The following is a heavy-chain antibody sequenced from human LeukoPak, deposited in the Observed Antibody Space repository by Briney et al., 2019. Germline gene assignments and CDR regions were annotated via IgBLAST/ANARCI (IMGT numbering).Heavy chain of an antibody. CDR1: GGSISSYY. CDR3: AREGTSRYFDL. V-gene: IGHV4-59*01. CDR2: IYYSGST. Sequence: PSETLSLTCTVSGGSISSYYWSWIRQPPGKGLEWIGYIYYSGSTNYNPSLKSRVTISVDTSKNQFSLKLSSVTAADTAVYYCAREGTSRYFDLWGRDTLVTVSS. J-gene: IGHJ2*01.